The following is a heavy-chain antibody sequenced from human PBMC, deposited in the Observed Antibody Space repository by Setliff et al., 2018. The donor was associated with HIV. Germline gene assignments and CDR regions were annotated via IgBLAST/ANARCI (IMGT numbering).Heavy chain of an antibody. V-gene: IGHV3-21*01. CDR3: TRMIPPRSNRFSSGWFDY. CDR1: GFNFNTYS. D-gene: IGHD6-19*01. Sequence: PGGSLRLSCAASGFNFNTYSTSWVRQAPGKGLEWVSSISSSGTYIYYADSMKGRFTISRDKAGNSLYLQLNNVRAEDTAVYYCTRMIPPRSNRFSSGWFDYWGQGTVVTVSS. J-gene: IGHJ4*02. CDR2: ISSSGTYI.